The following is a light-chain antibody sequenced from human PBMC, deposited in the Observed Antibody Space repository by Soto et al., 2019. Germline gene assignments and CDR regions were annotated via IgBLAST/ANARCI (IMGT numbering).Light chain of an antibody. J-gene: IGKJ1*01. Sequence: AIQLTQAPSSLSASVGDRVTITCRASQGISSYLAWYQQKPGKAPQLLIYDASSLESGVPSRFSGSGSRTDFTPTIRSLQPEDFADYRYQRCNNWPQTFGQGTTVDI. CDR2: DAS. CDR1: QGISSY. V-gene: IGKV1D-13*01. CDR3: QRCNNWPQT.